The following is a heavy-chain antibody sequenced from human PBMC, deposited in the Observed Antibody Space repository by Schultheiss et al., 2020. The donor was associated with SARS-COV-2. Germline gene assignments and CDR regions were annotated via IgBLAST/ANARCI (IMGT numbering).Heavy chain of an antibody. CDR1: GYTFTSQG. V-gene: IGHV1-18*01. CDR2: ISGYNGNT. D-gene: IGHD3-3*01. CDR3: ARGGLTHSDVWSAYIPDYALDV. Sequence: ASVKVSCKASGYTFTSQGISWVRQAPGQGLEWMGWISGYNGNTNYAQKLQGRVTMTTDTSTSTAYMELRSLRSDDTAVYYCARGGLTHSDVWSAYIPDYALDVWGQGTTVTVSS. J-gene: IGHJ6*02.